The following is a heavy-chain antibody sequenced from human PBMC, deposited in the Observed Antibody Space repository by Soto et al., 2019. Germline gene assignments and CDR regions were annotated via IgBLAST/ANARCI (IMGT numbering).Heavy chain of an antibody. V-gene: IGHV1-69*01. J-gene: IGHJ4*02. CDR3: ARDRGVDSSSWYYLYYFDY. CDR2: IIPIFGTA. D-gene: IGHD6-13*01. Sequence: QVQLVQSGAEVKKPGSSVKVSCKASGGTFSSYAISWVRQAPGQGLEWMGGIIPIFGTANYAQKFQGRVTITADESTSTAYVELSSLRSEDTAVYYCARDRGVDSSSWYYLYYFDYWGQGTLVTVSS. CDR1: GGTFSSYA.